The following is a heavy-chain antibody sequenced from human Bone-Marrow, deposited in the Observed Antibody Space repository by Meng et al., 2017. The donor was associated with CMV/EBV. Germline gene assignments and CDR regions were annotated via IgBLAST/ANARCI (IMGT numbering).Heavy chain of an antibody. D-gene: IGHD3-3*01. CDR2: INHSGST. V-gene: IGHV4-34*01. J-gene: IGHJ4*02. CDR1: GASFSSYY. CDR3: ARGLRFYFWSGYIDY. Sequence: GSLRLSCAVYGASFSSYYWTWIRQPPGKGLEWIGEINHSGSTNYNPSLKSRVTISVDTSKNQFSLKLSSVTAADTAVYYCARGLRFYFWSGYIDYWGQGTLVTVSS.